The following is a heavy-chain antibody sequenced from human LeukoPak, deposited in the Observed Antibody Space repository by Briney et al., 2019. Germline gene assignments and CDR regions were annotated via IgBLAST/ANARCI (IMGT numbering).Heavy chain of an antibody. J-gene: IGHJ4*02. Sequence: GGSLRLSCAASGFSFNNYAMSWVRQAPGKGLEWVSAISTTGGSTYYADSVKGRFTISRDNSKNTLSLQMNSLRAEDTAVYYCARWGDYGSFDYWGQGTLVTVSS. CDR3: ARWGDYGSFDY. D-gene: IGHD4/OR15-4a*01. CDR2: ISTTGGST. V-gene: IGHV3-23*01. CDR1: GFSFNNYA.